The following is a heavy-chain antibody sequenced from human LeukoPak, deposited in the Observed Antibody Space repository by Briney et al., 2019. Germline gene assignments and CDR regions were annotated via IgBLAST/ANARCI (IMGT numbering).Heavy chain of an antibody. J-gene: IGHJ4*02. V-gene: IGHV1-2*02. Sequence: GASVNVSCKSSVYTFTAYAVHWVRQAPGRGREWMGWITPSDGANYAQKFQGRVTITRDTSMSPAYMDLNRLTSDDTAVHFSARDRYGDGFARFDYWGQGTLVTVSS. CDR1: VYTFTAYA. CDR2: ITPSDGA. CDR3: ARDRYGDGFARFDY. D-gene: IGHD5-24*01.